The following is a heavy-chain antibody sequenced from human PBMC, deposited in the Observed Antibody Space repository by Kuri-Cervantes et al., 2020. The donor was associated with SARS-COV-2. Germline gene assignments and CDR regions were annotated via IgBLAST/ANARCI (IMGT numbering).Heavy chain of an antibody. CDR1: GFTFSSYE. CDR2: ISSTGDTI. CDR3: TRVCSYSGSGKRRRGAFDI. D-gene: IGHD1-26*01. Sequence: GGSLRLSCAASGFTFSSYEMNWVRQTPGKGLEWVSYISSTGDTIYYADSVKGRFTISRDNAKNSLYLQMNSLRAEDTAVYYCTRVCSYSGSGKRRRGAFDIWGQGTMVTVSS. J-gene: IGHJ3*02. V-gene: IGHV3-48*03.